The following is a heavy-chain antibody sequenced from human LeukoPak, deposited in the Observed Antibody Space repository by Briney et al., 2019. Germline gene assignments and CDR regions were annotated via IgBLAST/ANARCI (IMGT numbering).Heavy chain of an antibody. V-gene: IGHV3-23*01. CDR2: ISGSGGST. CDR1: GFTFSSYA. CDR3: ASNRVVIQVDAFDI. D-gene: IGHD2-21*01. J-gene: IGHJ3*02. Sequence: GGSLRLSCAASGFTFSSYAMSWVRQAPGKGLEWVSAISGSGGSTYYADSVKGRFTISRDNAKNSLYLQMNSLRAEDTAVYYCASNRVVIQVDAFDIWGQGTLVTVSS.